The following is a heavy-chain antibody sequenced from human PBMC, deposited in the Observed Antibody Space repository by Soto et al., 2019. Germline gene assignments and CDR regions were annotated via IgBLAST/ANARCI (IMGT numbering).Heavy chain of an antibody. Sequence: QITLNESGPTVVRPTETLTLPCRFSGFSLTTSGVGVCWIRQSPGKAPEWLALIYCDDDKRYCASLKSRLTTTKDTSKNQVVLTVSYLDPTDTATYYCSHRVLRTVVGLVTTTAIYFDLLGQGTQVAVSS. D-gene: IGHD3-3*01. V-gene: IGHV2-5*02. CDR3: SHRVLRTVVGLVTTTAIYFDL. CDR1: GFSLTTSGVG. J-gene: IGHJ4*02. CDR2: IYCDDDK.